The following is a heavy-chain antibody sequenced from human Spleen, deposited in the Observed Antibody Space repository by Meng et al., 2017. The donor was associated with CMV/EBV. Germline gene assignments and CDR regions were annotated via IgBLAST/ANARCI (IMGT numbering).Heavy chain of an antibody. CDR3: ARHSTGWSKLDY. V-gene: IGHV1-46*01. CDR2: INPSGGST. Sequence: ASVKVSCKASGYTFTSYYMHWVRQAPGQGLEWMGIINPSGGSTSYAQKFQDRVTITRDTSTNTVYMSLSSLTTDDTAVYYCARHSTGWSKLDYWGQGALVTVSS. D-gene: IGHD6-19*01. J-gene: IGHJ4*02. CDR1: GYTFTSYY.